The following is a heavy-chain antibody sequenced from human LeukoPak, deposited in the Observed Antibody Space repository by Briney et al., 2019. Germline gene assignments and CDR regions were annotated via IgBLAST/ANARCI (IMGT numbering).Heavy chain of an antibody. CDR3: ARDGRFGYFDY. D-gene: IGHD1-1*01. CDR1: GFTVSNYH. V-gene: IGHV3-23*01. Sequence: GGSLRLSCAASGFTVSNYHINWVRQAPGWGLEWVAAIIHTGVDTYYADSVKGRFTISRDNSKNTLYLQMNSLRAKDTAVYYCARDGRFGYFDYWGQGTLVTVSS. J-gene: IGHJ4*02. CDR2: IIHTGVDT.